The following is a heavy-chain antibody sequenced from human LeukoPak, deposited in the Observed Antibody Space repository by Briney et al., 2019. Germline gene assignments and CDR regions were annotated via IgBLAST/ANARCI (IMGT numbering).Heavy chain of an antibody. Sequence: GGSLRLSCAASGFTFSSYSMNWVRQAPGKGLEWVSSISSSSSYIYYADSVKGRFTISRDNAKNSLYLQMNSLRAEDTGVYYCARGLAVAGTGYWGQGTLVTVSS. CDR2: ISSSSSYI. V-gene: IGHV3-21*01. CDR3: ARGLAVAGTGY. D-gene: IGHD6-19*01. CDR1: GFTFSSYS. J-gene: IGHJ4*02.